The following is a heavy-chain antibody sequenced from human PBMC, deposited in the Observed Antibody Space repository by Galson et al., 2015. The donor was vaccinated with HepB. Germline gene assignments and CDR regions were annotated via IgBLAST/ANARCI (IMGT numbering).Heavy chain of an antibody. V-gene: IGHV3-7*03. CDR1: EFTFSSYW. CDR2: INPDGSEK. CDR3: ARRISLVRGIITKPDYYYGMDV. J-gene: IGHJ6*02. D-gene: IGHD3-10*01. Sequence: SLRLSCAGSEFTFSSYWMNWVRQAPGKGLEWVANINPDGSEKSYVASLRGRFTVSRDNDKNALYLQLASLRAEDTAVYYCARRISLVRGIITKPDYYYGMDVWGQGTTVTVAS.